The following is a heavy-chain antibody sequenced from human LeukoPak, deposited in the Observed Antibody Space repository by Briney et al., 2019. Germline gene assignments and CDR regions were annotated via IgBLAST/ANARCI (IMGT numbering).Heavy chain of an antibody. Sequence: SETLSLTCAVSGYSISSGYYWGWIRQPPGKGLEWIGNIYHSGSTNYNPSLKSRVTISVDTSKNQFSLKLSSVTAADTAVYYCARDRYYYGSGSYYPYYYYYMDVWGKGTTVTVSS. CDR2: IYHSGST. CDR1: GYSISSGYY. D-gene: IGHD3-10*01. V-gene: IGHV4-38-2*02. CDR3: ARDRYYYGSGSYYPYYYYYMDV. J-gene: IGHJ6*03.